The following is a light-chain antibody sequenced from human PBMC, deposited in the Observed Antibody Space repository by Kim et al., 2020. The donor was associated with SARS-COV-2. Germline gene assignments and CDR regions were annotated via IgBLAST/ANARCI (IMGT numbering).Light chain of an antibody. Sequence: VAAGERATCYWRAMARVNKDFAWYPNIADQAPSVLICGGSTRASEIPAMFSGSGYGTDFTLTISNLHSADFGVDYCQHYTIRPPYSFGQGTKLEIK. CDR1: ARVNKD. V-gene: IGKV3-15*01. J-gene: IGKJ2*03. CDR3: QHYTIRPPYS. CDR2: GGS.